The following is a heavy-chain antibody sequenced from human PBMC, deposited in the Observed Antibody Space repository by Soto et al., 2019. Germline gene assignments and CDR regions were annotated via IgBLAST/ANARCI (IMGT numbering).Heavy chain of an antibody. CDR2: IYYSGST. D-gene: IGHD2-21*01. CDR3: ARQIPLYYYYMDV. CDR1: GGSISSGGYY. Sequence: SETLSLTCTVSGGSISSGGYYWSWIRQHPGKGLEWIGYIYYSGSTYYNPSLKSRVTISVDTSKNQFSLKLSSVTAADTAVYYCARQIPLYYYYMDVWGKGTTVTVS. V-gene: IGHV4-39*01. J-gene: IGHJ6*03.